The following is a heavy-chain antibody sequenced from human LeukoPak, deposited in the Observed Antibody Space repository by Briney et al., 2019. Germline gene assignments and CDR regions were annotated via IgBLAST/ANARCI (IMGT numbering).Heavy chain of an antibody. Sequence: GGSLRLSCAASGLTFSSHWMHWVRQAPGKGLVWVSRITNDGSSTTYADSVKGRFTISRDNAKNMLYLQVNSLRAEDTAVYYCAGGDRRGYYDSSGYLHAFNIWGQGTLVTVSS. CDR1: GLTFSSHW. D-gene: IGHD3-22*01. CDR3: AGGDRRGYYDSSGYLHAFNI. J-gene: IGHJ3*02. CDR2: ITNDGSST. V-gene: IGHV3-74*01.